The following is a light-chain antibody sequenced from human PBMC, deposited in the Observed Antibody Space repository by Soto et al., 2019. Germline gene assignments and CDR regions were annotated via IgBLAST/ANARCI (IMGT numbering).Light chain of an antibody. Sequence: QSVLTQPPSVSGAPGQRVTISCTGSSSNLGAGFDVHWYQQVPGTAPKILIYSNNQRPSGVPDRFSGSKSGTSASLAISGLQSEDEADYYCAAWDDSLNGVVFGGGTKLTVL. CDR3: AAWDDSLNGVV. J-gene: IGLJ2*01. CDR2: SNN. CDR1: SSNLGAGFD. V-gene: IGLV1-40*01.